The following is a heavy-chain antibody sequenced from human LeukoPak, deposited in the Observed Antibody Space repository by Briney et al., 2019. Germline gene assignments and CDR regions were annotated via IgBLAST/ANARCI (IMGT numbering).Heavy chain of an antibody. CDR3: AKGGTGLYNWFDP. V-gene: IGHV3-23*01. CDR1: GFTFSSYA. Sequence: PGGSLRLSRAASGFTFSSYAMSWVRQAPGKGLEWVSAISGSGGSTYYADSVKGRFTISRDNPKNTLYLQMNSLRAEDTAVYYCAKGGTGLYNWFDPWGQGTLVTVSS. J-gene: IGHJ5*02. CDR2: ISGSGGST.